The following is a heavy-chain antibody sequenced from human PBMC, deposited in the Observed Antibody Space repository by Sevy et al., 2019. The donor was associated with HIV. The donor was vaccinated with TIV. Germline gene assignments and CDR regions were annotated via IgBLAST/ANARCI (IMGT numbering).Heavy chain of an antibody. Sequence: GGSLRLSCAASGFTFSNAWMSWDRQAPGKGLEWVGRIKSKTDGGTTDYEAPVKGRLTISGDDSRKTLSVQMNSLKTEDTAVYYCITGPYYYGSSGYRHFDYWGQGTLVTVSS. D-gene: IGHD3-22*01. CDR2: IKSKTDGGTT. CDR3: ITGPYYYGSSGYRHFDY. J-gene: IGHJ4*02. CDR1: GFTFSNAW. V-gene: IGHV3-15*01.